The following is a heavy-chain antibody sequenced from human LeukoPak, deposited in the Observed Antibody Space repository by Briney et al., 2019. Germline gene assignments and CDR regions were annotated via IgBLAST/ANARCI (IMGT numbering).Heavy chain of an antibody. CDR3: ARVRGDYYDSSGEIDY. CDR2: IIPILGIA. J-gene: IGHJ4*02. D-gene: IGHD3-22*01. V-gene: IGHV1-69*04. CDR1: GGTFSSYA. Sequence: SVKVSCKASGGTFSSYAISWVRQAPGQGLEWMGRIIPILGIANYAQKFQGRVTITADKSTSTAYMELSSLRSEDTAVCYCARVRGDYYDSSGEIDYWGQGTLVTVSS.